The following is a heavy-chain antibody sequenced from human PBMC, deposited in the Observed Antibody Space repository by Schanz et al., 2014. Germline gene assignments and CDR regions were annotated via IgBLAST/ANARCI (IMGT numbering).Heavy chain of an antibody. CDR2: MYINSGST. CDR3: ARGASRDYFAMDV. V-gene: IGHV3-53*01. CDR1: GFTVNTNY. Sequence: EVQLVESGGGLIQPGGSLRLSCAVSGFTVNTNYMSWVRQAPGKGLEWISSMYINSGSTQYADSVKGRFIISRDSSKNTLFLQMNSLRAEDTAVYYCARGASRDYFAMDVWGQGTTVTVSS. J-gene: IGHJ6*02.